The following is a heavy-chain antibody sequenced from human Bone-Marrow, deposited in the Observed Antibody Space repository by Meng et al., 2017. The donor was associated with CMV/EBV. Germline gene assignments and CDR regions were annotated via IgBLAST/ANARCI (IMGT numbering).Heavy chain of an antibody. V-gene: IGHV3-48*03. CDR3: ARDRPHWSMDV. CDR2: ISSAESGGVT. Sequence: GGSLRLSCAASGITFRISQMNWVRQAPGKGLEWVSYISSAESGGVTYYAGSVKGRFTISRDNAKNLLYLQMNSLRVEDTAVYYCARDRPHWSMDVWGQGTTATVSS. J-gene: IGHJ6*02. D-gene: IGHD3-3*01. CDR1: GITFRISQ.